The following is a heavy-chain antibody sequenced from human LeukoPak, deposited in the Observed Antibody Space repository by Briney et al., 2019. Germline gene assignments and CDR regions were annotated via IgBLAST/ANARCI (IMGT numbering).Heavy chain of an antibody. V-gene: IGHV4-59*13. Sequence: SETLSLTCTVSGSSISSFYWSWIRQPPGKGLEWIGHIYYSGSSKYNPSLKSRATISADTSKNQVSLKLSSVTAADTAVYYCARGSWAPARTTPPPDFDPWGQGALVTVSS. D-gene: IGHD4-17*01. CDR2: IYYSGSS. CDR1: GSSISSFY. CDR3: ARGSWAPARTTPPPDFDP. J-gene: IGHJ5*02.